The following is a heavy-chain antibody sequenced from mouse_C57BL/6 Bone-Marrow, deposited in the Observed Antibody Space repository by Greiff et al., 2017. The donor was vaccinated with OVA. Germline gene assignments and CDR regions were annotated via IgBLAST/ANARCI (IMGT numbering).Heavy chain of an antibody. V-gene: IGHV1-50*01. Sequence: QVQLQQSGAELVKPGASVKLSCKASGYTFTSYWMQWVKQRPGQGLEWIGEIDPSDSYTNYYQKFKGKATLTVDTSSSTAYMQLNSLTSEDSAVYYCASAVFAYWGQGTLVTVSA. CDR1: GYTFTSYW. CDR2: IDPSDSYT. CDR3: ASAVFAY. J-gene: IGHJ3*01.